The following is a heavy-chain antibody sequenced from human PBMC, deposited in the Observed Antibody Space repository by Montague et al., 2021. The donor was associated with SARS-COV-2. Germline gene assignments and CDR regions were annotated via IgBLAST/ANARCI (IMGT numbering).Heavy chain of an antibody. CDR1: GDSISRSHYF. CDR3: ARWGLNNAFDI. D-gene: IGHD1/OR15-1a*01. Sequence: SETLSLTCSASGDSISRSHYFWAWIRQPPGMGLEWIGSIYFTGMTYCHPSLKSRVTISIDTSKNHFSLRLSSVTAADLAVFYCARWGLNNAFDIWGLGTMITISS. J-gene: IGHJ3*02. CDR2: IYFTGMT. V-gene: IGHV4-39*02.